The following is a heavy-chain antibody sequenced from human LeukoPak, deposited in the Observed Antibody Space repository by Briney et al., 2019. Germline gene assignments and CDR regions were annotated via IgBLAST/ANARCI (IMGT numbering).Heavy chain of an antibody. CDR2: IDPIDSYT. CDR3: ARSRAPGAADAFDI. J-gene: IGHJ3*02. Sequence: GESLKISCQGSGYIFTSYWISWVRQMPGKGLEWMGRIDPIDSYTNYSPSFQGHVTFSVDKSISTAYLQWSSLKASDTAMYYCARSRAPGAADAFDIWGQGTMVTVSS. CDR1: GYIFTSYW. V-gene: IGHV5-10-1*01. D-gene: IGHD7-27*01.